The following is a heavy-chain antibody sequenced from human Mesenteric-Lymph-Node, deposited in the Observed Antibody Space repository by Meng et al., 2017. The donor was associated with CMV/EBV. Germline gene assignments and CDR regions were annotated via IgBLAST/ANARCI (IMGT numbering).Heavy chain of an antibody. CDR2: ISSNGGST. V-gene: IGHV3-64*02. CDR1: GFTFSSYA. CDR3: ARGAYGDLYYYYFAMDV. Sequence: GGSLRLSCAASGFTFSSYAMHWVRQAPGKGLEYVSAISSNGGSTYYADSVKGRFTISRDNSKNTLYLQMGSLRAEDMAVYYCARGAYGDLYYYYFAMDVWGQGTTVTVSS. D-gene: IGHD4-17*01. J-gene: IGHJ6*02.